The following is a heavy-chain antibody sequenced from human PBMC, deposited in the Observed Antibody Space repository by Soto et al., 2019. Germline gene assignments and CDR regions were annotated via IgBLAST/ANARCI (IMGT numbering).Heavy chain of an antibody. J-gene: IGHJ5*01. CDR1: GDSVSSNSAT. Sequence: SQTLSLTCAISGDSVSSNSATWDWIRQSPSRGLEWLGRTYYRSKWYNDYAVSVKSRITINPDTSNNQLSLQLNSVTPDDSAVYYCVRPDSGSYCGGVRYLYSWFDSWGQGTLVTVSS. CDR3: VRPDSGSYCGGVRYLYSWFDS. CDR2: TYYRSKWYN. D-gene: IGHD2-21*02. V-gene: IGHV6-1*01.